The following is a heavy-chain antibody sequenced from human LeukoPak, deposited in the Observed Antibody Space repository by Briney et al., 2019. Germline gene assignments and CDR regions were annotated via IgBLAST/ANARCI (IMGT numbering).Heavy chain of an antibody. V-gene: IGHV4-39*01. J-gene: IGHJ4*02. CDR3: ARGQMVIGWYGTDY. CDR1: GGSISSSTYY. CDR2: IYYSGST. Sequence: SETLSLTCTVSGGSISSSTYYWGWIRQPPGRGLDWIGSIYYSGSTYYNPSLKSRVTISVDTSKNQFSLKLSSVTAADTAVYYCARGQMVIGWYGTDYWGQGTLVTVSS. D-gene: IGHD6-19*01.